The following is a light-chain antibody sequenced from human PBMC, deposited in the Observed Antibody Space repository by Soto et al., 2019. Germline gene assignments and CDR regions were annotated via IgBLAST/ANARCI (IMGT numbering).Light chain of an antibody. Sequence: QSVLTQPPSASGTPGQRVTFSCSGGRSNIGSNTVNWYQQLPGTAPKLLIYTNDQRPSGVPDRFSGSKSGTSASLAISGLQSEDEADYYCATWDDSLSGPVFGGGTQLTVL. CDR3: ATWDDSLSGPV. CDR1: RSNIGSNT. CDR2: TND. V-gene: IGLV1-44*01. J-gene: IGLJ2*01.